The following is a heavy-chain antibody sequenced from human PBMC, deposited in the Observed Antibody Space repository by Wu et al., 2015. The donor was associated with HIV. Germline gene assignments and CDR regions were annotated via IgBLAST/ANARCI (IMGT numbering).Heavy chain of an antibody. J-gene: IGHJ5*02. V-gene: IGHV1-18*01. CDR3: ARDQFRSLYDSTNTLFSLDP. Sequence: VQLVQSGTDVRKPGASVKVSCKASGYTFTSYGINWVRQAPGQGLEWMGWISVYNGNTNYAQKVQGRVTMTTDTSTSTAYMEVRSLRSDDTAVYYCARDQFRSLYDSTNTLFSLDPWGQGTLVIVSS. CDR2: ISVYNGNT. CDR1: GYTFTSYG. D-gene: IGHD3-22*01.